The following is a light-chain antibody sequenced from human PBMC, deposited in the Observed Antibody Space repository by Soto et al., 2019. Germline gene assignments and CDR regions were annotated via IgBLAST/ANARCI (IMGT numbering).Light chain of an antibody. V-gene: IGKV1-39*01. CDR2: TTS. Sequence: DIQLTQSPSSLSASVGDRVTITCRASQSISYYLNWYQQKPGRAPRLLIYTTSSLQSGVPSKFSGSATGTDFTLTIISLQPEDFATYYCRQSYTTHWTFGQGTKVEIK. CDR3: RQSYTTHWT. CDR1: QSISYY. J-gene: IGKJ1*01.